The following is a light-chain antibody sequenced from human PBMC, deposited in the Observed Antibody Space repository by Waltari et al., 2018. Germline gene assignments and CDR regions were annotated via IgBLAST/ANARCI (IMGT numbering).Light chain of an antibody. CDR2: GSS. CDR3: QSYDTTLSVV. V-gene: IGLV1-40*01. J-gene: IGLJ3*02. CDR1: GSHIRAGHD. Sequence: QSVLTQPPSVSGAPGPRVPISCTGRGSHIRAGHDVHWYQPVPRAAPNLLIYGSSSRPLGVPDRFFGSTSGTSASLAITGLQAEDEAVYYCQSYDTTLSVVFGGGTKLTVL.